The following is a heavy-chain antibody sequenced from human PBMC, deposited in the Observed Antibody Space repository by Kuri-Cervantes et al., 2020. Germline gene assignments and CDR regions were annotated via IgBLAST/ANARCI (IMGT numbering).Heavy chain of an antibody. D-gene: IGHD2-21*02. J-gene: IGHJ5*02. CDR2: INHSGST. CDR3: ARDGRGGDCYASCGIDP. Sequence: GSLRLSCAASGFTFSNAWMSWVRQAPGKGLEWIGEINHSGSTNYNPSLKSRVTISVDTSKNQFSLKLSSVTAADTAVYYCARDGRGGDCYASCGIDPWGQGTLVTVSS. V-gene: IGHV4-4*02. CDR1: GFTFSNAW.